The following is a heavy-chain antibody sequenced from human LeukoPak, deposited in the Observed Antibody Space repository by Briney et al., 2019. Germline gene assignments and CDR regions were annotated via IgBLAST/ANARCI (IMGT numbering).Heavy chain of an antibody. J-gene: IGHJ4*02. D-gene: IGHD3-22*01. CDR3: AKDRGSSGYYPMDY. Sequence: GGSLRLSCATSGFTFSYYGMHWVRQAPGKGLEWVAVIWNDATNKYYADSVKGRFTISKDNSRNTLNLQMDSLRAEDTAVYYCAKDRGSSGYYPMDYWGQGTLVTVSS. CDR2: IWNDATNK. CDR1: GFTFSYYG. V-gene: IGHV3-33*06.